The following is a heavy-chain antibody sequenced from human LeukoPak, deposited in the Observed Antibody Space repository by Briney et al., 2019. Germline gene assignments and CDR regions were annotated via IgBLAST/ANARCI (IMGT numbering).Heavy chain of an antibody. V-gene: IGHV1-2*02. Sequence: ASVKVSCKASGYTFTGYYMHWVRQAPGPGLEWKGRVNPNSSGTNYAQKFQGRVTMARDTSISTAYMELSRLRSDDTAVYYCARTPVGTMVRGGLYYDGMDVWGQGTTVTVSS. CDR3: ARTPVGTMVRGGLYYDGMDV. CDR1: GYTFTGYY. CDR2: VNPNSSGT. D-gene: IGHD3-10*01. J-gene: IGHJ6*02.